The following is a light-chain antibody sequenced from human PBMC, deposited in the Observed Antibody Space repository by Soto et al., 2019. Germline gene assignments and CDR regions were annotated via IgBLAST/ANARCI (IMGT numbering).Light chain of an antibody. J-gene: IGKJ2*01. V-gene: IGKV3-15*01. CDR2: GAS. CDR3: QQYNNWPPRYT. Sequence: EIVMTQSPATLSVSPGERATLSCRASQSVSSNLDWYQQKPGQAPRLLIYGASTRATGIPARFSGSGSGTEFTLTISSLQSEDFAVYYCQQYNNWPPRYTCGQGTKLEIK. CDR1: QSVSSN.